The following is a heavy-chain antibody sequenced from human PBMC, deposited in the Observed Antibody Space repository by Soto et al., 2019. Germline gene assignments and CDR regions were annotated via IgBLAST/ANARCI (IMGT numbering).Heavy chain of an antibody. J-gene: IGHJ6*02. CDR3: ANSPGKQWLFRYYYYGMDV. Sequence: GGSLRLSCAASGFTFSSYAMSWVRQAPGKGLEWVSAISGSGGSTYYADSVKGRFTISRDNSKNTLYLQMNSLRAEDTAVYYCANSPGKQWLFRYYYYGMDVWGQGTTVTVSS. CDR2: ISGSGGST. CDR1: GFTFSSYA. D-gene: IGHD3-22*01. V-gene: IGHV3-23*01.